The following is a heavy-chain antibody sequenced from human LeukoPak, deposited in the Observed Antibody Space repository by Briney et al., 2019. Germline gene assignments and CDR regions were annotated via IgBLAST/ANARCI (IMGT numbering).Heavy chain of an antibody. D-gene: IGHD2-2*01. CDR2: ISYDGSNK. J-gene: IGHJ6*02. CDR3: ARVVPAAIGDYYYYYGMDV. V-gene: IGHV3-30*04. Sequence: GGSLRLSCAASGFTFSSYAMHWVRQAPGKGLEWVAVISYDGSNKYYADSVKGRFTISRDNSKNTLYLQMNSLRAEDTAVYYCARVVPAAIGDYYYYYGMDVWGQGTTVTVSS. CDR1: GFTFSSYA.